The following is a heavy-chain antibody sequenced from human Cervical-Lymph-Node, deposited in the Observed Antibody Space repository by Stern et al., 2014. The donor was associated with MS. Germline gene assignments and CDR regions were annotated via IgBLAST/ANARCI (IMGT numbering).Heavy chain of an antibody. Sequence: VQLEESGPGLVKPSQTLSLTCTVSGASISSVGYYWTWIRQHPGKGLEWIGYISYIGSTYYNPSLQSRVSISGDTSENQFSLNLSSVTAADTALYYCARSDRLWGSFDYWGQGTLVTVSS. CDR2: ISYIGST. CDR3: ARSDRLWGSFDY. J-gene: IGHJ4*02. D-gene: IGHD3-16*01. V-gene: IGHV4-31*03. CDR1: GASISSVGYY.